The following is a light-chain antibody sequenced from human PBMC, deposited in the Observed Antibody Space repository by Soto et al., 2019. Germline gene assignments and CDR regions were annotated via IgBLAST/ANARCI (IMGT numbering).Light chain of an antibody. V-gene: IGKV3-15*01. J-gene: IGKJ1*01. CDR1: ETVGSN. CDR2: GAS. CDR3: HHYNNWPRT. Sequence: EIVMTQSPASLSVSPGERATLSCRASETVGSNLAWYQHKPGQAPRFLIYGASTRAAGIPARFSGSGSGTEFTLTISSLQSEDFAVYYCHHYNNWPRTFGQGTKVEIK.